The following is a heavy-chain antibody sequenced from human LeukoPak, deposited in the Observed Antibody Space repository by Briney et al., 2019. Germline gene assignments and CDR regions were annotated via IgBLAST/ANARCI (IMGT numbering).Heavy chain of an antibody. CDR3: ARGVSWTGRGAFDI. D-gene: IGHD1-1*01. CDR1: GGSFSGYY. V-gene: IGHV4-34*01. Sequence: SETLSLTCAVYGGSFSGYYWSWIRQPPGKGLEWIGEINHSGGTNYNPSLKSRVTISVDTSKNQFSLKLSSVTAADTAVYYCARGVSWTGRGAFDIWGQGTMVTVSS. J-gene: IGHJ3*02. CDR2: INHSGGT.